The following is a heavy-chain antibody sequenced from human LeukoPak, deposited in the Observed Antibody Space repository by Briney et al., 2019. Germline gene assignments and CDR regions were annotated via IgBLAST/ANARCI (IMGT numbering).Heavy chain of an antibody. CDR1: GFTFSSYW. CDR3: ARGIAVAGTGDY. CDR2: INSGGSST. V-gene: IGHV3-74*01. D-gene: IGHD6-19*01. Sequence: GGSLRLSCAASGFTFSSYWMHWVRQAPGKGLVWVSRINSGGSSTSYADSVKDRFTISRDNAKNTLYLQMNSLRAEDTAVYYCARGIAVAGTGDYWGQGTLVTVSS. J-gene: IGHJ4*02.